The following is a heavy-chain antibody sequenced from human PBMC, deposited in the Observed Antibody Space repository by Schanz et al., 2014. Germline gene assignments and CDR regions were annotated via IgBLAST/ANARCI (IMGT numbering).Heavy chain of an antibody. J-gene: IGHJ4*02. Sequence: EVHLLESGGGLVEPGGSLRLSCATSGFSLDIFAVSWVRQAPGKGLEWVSAISGSGGSTYYADSVKGRFTISRDNSKNTLYLQMNSLRAEDTAVYYCARIGGSVFDYWAQGTLVTVAS. CDR2: ISGSGGST. CDR3: ARIGGSVFDY. D-gene: IGHD3-10*01. V-gene: IGHV3-23*01. CDR1: GFSLDIFA.